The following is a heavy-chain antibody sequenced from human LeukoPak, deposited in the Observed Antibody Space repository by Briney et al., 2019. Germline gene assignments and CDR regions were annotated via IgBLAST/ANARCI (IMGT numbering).Heavy chain of an antibody. J-gene: IGHJ4*02. Sequence: QAGGSLRLSCAASGFSVTTNFMSWVRQAPGKGLESVLIIYRDGTTYYEDSVKGRLTISRDNSKNTLYLHMTSLRVEDTAVYYCATAARGYFDFWGRGILVTVSS. V-gene: IGHV3-53*01. CDR2: IYRDGTT. CDR3: ATAARGYFDF. CDR1: GFSVTTNF. D-gene: IGHD3-22*01.